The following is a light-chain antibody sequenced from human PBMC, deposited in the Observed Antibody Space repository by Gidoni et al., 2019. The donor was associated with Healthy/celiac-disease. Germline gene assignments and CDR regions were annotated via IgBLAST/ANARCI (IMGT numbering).Light chain of an antibody. Sequence: IVMTQSPATLSVSPGERATLSCRASQSVSSNLAWYQQKPGQAPRLLIYGASTRATGIPARFSGSGSGTEFTLPISSLQSEDFAVYYCQQYNNWSPWTFGQGTKVEIK. V-gene: IGKV3-15*01. J-gene: IGKJ1*01. CDR3: QQYNNWSPWT. CDR2: GAS. CDR1: QSVSSN.